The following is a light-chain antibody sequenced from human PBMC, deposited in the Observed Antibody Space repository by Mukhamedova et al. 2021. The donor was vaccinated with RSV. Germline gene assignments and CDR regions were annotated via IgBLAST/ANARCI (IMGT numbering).Light chain of an antibody. Sequence: SSNNKNYLSWYQQKPGQSPRLLIYWASARESGVPDRFSASGSGTDFSLTISSLQAEDAAVYYCHQYYHTPTFGQGTRVEIK. J-gene: IGKJ1*01. CDR3: HQYYHTPT. V-gene: IGKV4-1*01. CDR1: SSNNKNY. CDR2: WAS.